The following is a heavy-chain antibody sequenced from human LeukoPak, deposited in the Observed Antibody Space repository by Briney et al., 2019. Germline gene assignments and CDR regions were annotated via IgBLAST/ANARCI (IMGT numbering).Heavy chain of an antibody. CDR3: AKDRYSSSWYAFDI. CDR2: ISWNSGSI. CDR1: GFTFDDYA. D-gene: IGHD6-13*01. V-gene: IGHV3-9*03. J-gene: IGHJ3*02. Sequence: GGSLRLSCAASGFTFDDYAMHWVRQAPGKGLEWVSGISWNSGSIGYADSVKGRFTISRDNAKNSLYLQMNSLRAEDIALYYCAKDRYSSSWYAFDIWGQGTMVTVSS.